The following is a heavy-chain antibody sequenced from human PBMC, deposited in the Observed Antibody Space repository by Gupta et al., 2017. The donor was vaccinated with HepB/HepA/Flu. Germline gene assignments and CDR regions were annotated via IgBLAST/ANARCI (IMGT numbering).Heavy chain of an antibody. J-gene: IGHJ3*02. D-gene: IGHD2-2*01. CDR3: ARPVVPHAIGVFDI. CDR1: GYSFSNYW. CDR2: IYPGDSDT. Sequence: EVQLVQSGAEVKKPGESLKISCKGSGYSFSNYWIGWVRQMSGKGLEWMGVIYPGDSDTRYSPSFEGQVTISADKSFNTAYLQWSGLKASDTAMYYCARPVVPHAIGVFDIWGQGTMVTVSS. V-gene: IGHV5-51*01.